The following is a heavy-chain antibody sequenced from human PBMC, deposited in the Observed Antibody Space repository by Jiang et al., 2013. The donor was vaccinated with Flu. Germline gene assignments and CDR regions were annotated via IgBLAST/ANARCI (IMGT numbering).Heavy chain of an antibody. CDR1: GGSFSGYY. CDR3: ARLLSDIVATINDY. CDR2: INHSGST. D-gene: IGHD5-12*01. Sequence: LLKPSETLSLTCAVYGGSFSGYYWSWIRQPPGKGLEWIGEINHSGSTNYNPSLKSRVTISVDTSKNQFSLKLSSVTAADTAVYYCARLLSDIVATINDYWGQGTLVTVSS. J-gene: IGHJ4*02. V-gene: IGHV4-34*01.